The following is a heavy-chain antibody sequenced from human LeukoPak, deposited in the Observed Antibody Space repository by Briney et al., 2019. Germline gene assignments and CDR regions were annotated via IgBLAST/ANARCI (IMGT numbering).Heavy chain of an antibody. J-gene: IGHJ6*03. D-gene: IGHD2-15*01. CDR1: GFTFNGYG. V-gene: IGHV3-33*01. CDR2: TGPDGKKT. CDR3: ARQMVEGQNNYYMDV. Sequence: GGSLRLSCAASGFTFNGYGMHWVRQAPGKGLEWVAFTGPDGKKTFYGDSLNGRFTISRDNFEDTVFLQMNTMRAEDTAVYYCARQMVEGQNNYYMDVWGNGTTVTVSS.